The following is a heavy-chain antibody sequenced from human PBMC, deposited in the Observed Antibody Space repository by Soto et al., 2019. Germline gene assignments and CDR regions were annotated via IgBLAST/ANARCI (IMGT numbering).Heavy chain of an antibody. CDR3: ARGGSLYWYFDL. J-gene: IGHJ2*01. CDR2: INAGNGNT. D-gene: IGHD1-26*01. V-gene: IGHV1-3*01. Sequence: QVQLVQSGAEVKKPGASVKVSCKASGYTFTSYAMNWVRQAPGKRLEWMGWINAGNGNTKYSQKFQGRVTINRATSSLTAYLELSSLRSADTAVYYCARGGSLYWYFDLWGRGTLVTVSS. CDR1: GYTFTSYA.